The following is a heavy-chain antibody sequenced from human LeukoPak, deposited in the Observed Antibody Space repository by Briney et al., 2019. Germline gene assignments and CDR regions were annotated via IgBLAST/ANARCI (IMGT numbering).Heavy chain of an antibody. Sequence: SETLSLTCTVSGGSISSSSYYWGWIRQPPGKGLEWIGSIYYSGSTYYNPSLKSRVTISVDTSKNQFSLKLSSVTAADTAVYYCARGFTYYYGSGSQSRTTWYFDLWGRGTLVTVSS. CDR1: GGSISSSSYY. CDR3: ARGFTYYYGSGSQSRTTWYFDL. D-gene: IGHD3-10*01. V-gene: IGHV4-39*07. CDR2: IYYSGST. J-gene: IGHJ2*01.